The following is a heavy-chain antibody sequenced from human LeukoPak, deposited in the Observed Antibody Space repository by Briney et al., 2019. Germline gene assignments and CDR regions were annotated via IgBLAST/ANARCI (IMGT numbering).Heavy chain of an antibody. V-gene: IGHV3-23*01. D-gene: IGHD4-23*01. CDR3: ARDPDYGGNVWFDP. CDR2: ISGGGDNT. CDR1: GFTFSSHG. Sequence: GGSLRLSCAASGFTFSSHGMSWVRQAPGKGLEWVSTISGGGDNTYYADSVKGRFTISRDNSKNTLYLQMNSLRAEDTAVYYCARDPDYGGNVWFDPWGQGTLVTVSS. J-gene: IGHJ5*02.